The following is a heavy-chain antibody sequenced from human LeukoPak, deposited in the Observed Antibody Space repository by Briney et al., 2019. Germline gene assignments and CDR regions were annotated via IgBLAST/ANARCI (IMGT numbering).Heavy chain of an antibody. J-gene: IGHJ4*02. CDR2: IYPRDGST. Sequence: ASVTVSCTASGYTFTSNYIHWVRQAPGQGLEWMGMIYPRDGSTSYAQKFQGRVTVSRDTSTSTVHMELSGLRSEDTAVYYCARDQEGFDYWGQGTLVTVSS. V-gene: IGHV1-46*01. CDR1: GYTFTSNY. CDR3: ARDQEGFDY.